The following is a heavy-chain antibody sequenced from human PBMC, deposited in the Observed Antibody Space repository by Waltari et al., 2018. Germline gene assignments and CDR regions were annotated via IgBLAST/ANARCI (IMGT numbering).Heavy chain of an antibody. CDR3: ARERHRLMEVGYLMALDP. D-gene: IGHD2-8*01. CDR1: GYTFSDFG. Sequence: QVQLVQSGAEVKQPGASVKVSCRASGYTFSDFGISWVRQAPGQGLEWRGWTGANTGHTNHERKSQGRLIMTKDTSTTTVYMELKYLASDDTAVYYCARERHRLMEVGYLMALDPWGQGTLVTVSS. CDR2: TGANTGHT. V-gene: IGHV1-18*01. J-gene: IGHJ5*02.